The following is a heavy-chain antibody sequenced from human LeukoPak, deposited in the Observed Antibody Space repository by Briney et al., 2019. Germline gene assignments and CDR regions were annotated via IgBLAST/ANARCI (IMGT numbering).Heavy chain of an antibody. V-gene: IGHV1-69*05. CDR3: ARAGYSWYYYYYYGMDV. CDR1: GGTFSSYA. Sequence: ASVKVSCKASGGTFSSYAISWVRQAPGQGLEWMGGIIPIFGTANYAQKFQGRVTMTRNTSISTAYMELSSLRSEDTAVYYCARAGYSWYYYYYYGMDVWGQGTTVTVSS. D-gene: IGHD5-18*01. CDR2: IIPIFGTA. J-gene: IGHJ6*02.